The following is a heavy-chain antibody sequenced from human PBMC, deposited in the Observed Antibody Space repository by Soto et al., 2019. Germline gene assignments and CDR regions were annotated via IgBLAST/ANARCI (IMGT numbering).Heavy chain of an antibody. CDR3: ARSRVFIAVAGMANYYYYYGMDV. CDR2: TYYRSKWYI. Sequence: SQTLSLTCAISGDSVSSDSAAWNWIRQSPSRGLEWLGRTYYRSKWYIEYAPSVKSRITINPDTSKNQPSLQLNSLTPEDTAVYYCARSRVFIAVAGMANYYYYYGMDVWGQGTTVTVSS. D-gene: IGHD6-19*01. CDR1: GDSVSSDSAA. J-gene: IGHJ6*02. V-gene: IGHV6-1*01.